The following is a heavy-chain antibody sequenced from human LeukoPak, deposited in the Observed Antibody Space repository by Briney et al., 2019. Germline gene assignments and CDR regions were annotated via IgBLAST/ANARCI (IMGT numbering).Heavy chain of an antibody. J-gene: IGHJ4*02. V-gene: IGHV3-73*01. CDR2: MRSKGNSYAT. Sequence: LGGALRDSRVASGWTLIGSAMDWVRPASGRGGEWVGRMRSKGNSYATAYAASVTGRINNSRDASKNTAYLQINSLKTEDTAVYYCTEAEGYWGQGTLVTVSS. CDR3: TEAEGY. D-gene: IGHD6-19*01. CDR1: GWTLIGSA.